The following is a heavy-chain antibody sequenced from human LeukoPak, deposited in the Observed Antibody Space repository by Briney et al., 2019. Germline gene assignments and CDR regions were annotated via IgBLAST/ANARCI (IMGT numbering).Heavy chain of an antibody. V-gene: IGHV3-74*01. J-gene: IGHJ4*02. Sequence: GGSLRLSCAASGFTLSNYWMHWVRQAPGKGLVWVSRINSDGSSTIYADSVKGRFTISRDNAKNTLYLQMNSLRAEGTAVCYCATEGALGKYSSFDYWGQGTLVTVSS. D-gene: IGHD5-18*01. CDR2: INSDGSST. CDR3: ATEGALGKYSSFDY. CDR1: GFTLSNYW.